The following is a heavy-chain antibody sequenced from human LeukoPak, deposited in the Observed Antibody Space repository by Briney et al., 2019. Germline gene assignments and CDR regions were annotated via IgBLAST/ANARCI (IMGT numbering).Heavy chain of an antibody. CDR3: ARGYDLWSGSPFEANY. V-gene: IGHV1-46*01. Sequence: ASVKVSCKASGYTFTSYYMHWVRQAPGQGLEWMGIINPSGGSTSYAQKFQGRVTMTRDTSTSTVYMELSSLRSDDTAVYYCARGYDLWSGSPFEANYWGQGTLVTVSS. CDR2: INPSGGST. CDR1: GYTFTSYY. D-gene: IGHD3-3*01. J-gene: IGHJ4*02.